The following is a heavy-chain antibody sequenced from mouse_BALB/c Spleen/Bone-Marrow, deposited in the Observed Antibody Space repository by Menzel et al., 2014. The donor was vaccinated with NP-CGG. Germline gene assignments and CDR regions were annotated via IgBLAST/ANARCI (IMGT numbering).Heavy chain of an antibody. J-gene: IGHJ3*01. Sequence: EVNVVESGGGLVKSGGSLKLSCAASGFTFSNYAMSWVRQSPEKRLEGVAEISSGGSYIYYPDTLTGRFTISRDNAKNTLYLEMSSLRSEDTAMYYCSSYAYWGQGTLVTVSA. CDR2: ISSGGSYI. CDR3: SSYAY. V-gene: IGHV5-9-4*01. D-gene: IGHD2-12*01. CDR1: GFTFSNYA.